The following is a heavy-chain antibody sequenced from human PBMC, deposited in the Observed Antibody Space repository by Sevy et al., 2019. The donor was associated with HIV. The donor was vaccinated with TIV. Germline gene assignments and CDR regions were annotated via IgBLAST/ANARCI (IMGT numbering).Heavy chain of an antibody. CDR3: ARVEVDSSSWYGPLTGMDV. V-gene: IGHV3-11*01. D-gene: IGHD6-13*01. CDR2: ISSSGSTI. J-gene: IGHJ6*02. Sequence: GGSLRLSCAASGFTFSDYYMSWIRQAPGKGLEWVSYISSSGSTIYYADSVKGRFTISRDNAKNSLYLQMNSLRAEDRAVYYCARVEVDSSSWYGPLTGMDVWGQGTTVTVSS. CDR1: GFTFSDYY.